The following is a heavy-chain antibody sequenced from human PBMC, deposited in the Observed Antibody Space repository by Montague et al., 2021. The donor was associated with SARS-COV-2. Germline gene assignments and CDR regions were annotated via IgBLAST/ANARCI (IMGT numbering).Heavy chain of an antibody. Sequence: SLRLSCAASGFTFSSYEVNWVRQAPGKGLEWVSYISSSGSTIYYADSVKGRFTISRDNAKNSLYLQMNSLRAEDTAVYYCARDDYYDSSGYPFDYWGQGTLVTVSS. V-gene: IGHV3-48*03. CDR1: GFTFSSYE. J-gene: IGHJ4*02. CDR2: ISSSGSTI. CDR3: ARDDYYDSSGYPFDY. D-gene: IGHD3-22*01.